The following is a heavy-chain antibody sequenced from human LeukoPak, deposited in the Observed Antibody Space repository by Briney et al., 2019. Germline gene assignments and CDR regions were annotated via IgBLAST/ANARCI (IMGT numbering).Heavy chain of an antibody. CDR1: GGSFSGYY. D-gene: IGHD5-12*01. CDR3: ARGRAAPNIVATFVGAFDI. Sequence: SETLSLTCAVYGGSFSGYYWSWIRQPPVKVLEWIGEINHSGSTNYNPSLKSRVTISVDTSKNQFSLKLSSVTAADTAVYYCARGRAAPNIVATFVGAFDIWGQGTMVTVSS. J-gene: IGHJ3*02. CDR2: INHSGST. V-gene: IGHV4-34*01.